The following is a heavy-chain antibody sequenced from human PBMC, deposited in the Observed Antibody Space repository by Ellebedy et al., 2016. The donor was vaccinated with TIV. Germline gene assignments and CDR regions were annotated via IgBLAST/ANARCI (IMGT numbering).Heavy chain of an antibody. V-gene: IGHV3-7*03. D-gene: IGHD3-10*01. CDR1: GFPFSIYW. J-gene: IGHJ5*02. CDR3: AKWGEDHSIDP. CDR2: INQAGGEA. Sequence: PGGSLRLSCAVSGFPFSIYWMGWVRQPPGKGLECVANINQAGGEAYYVDSVKGRFTISRDNAKNSLYLHMDSLTVEDADVYYCAKWGEDHSIDPWGQGTMVTVSS.